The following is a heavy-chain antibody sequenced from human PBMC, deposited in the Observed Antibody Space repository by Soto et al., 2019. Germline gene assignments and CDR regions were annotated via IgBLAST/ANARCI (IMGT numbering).Heavy chain of an antibody. J-gene: IGHJ3*02. CDR2: IIPIFGTA. D-gene: IGHD6-19*01. CDR3: AFIRVRYSSGPGAFDI. Sequence: PVKVYCKASGGTFSSYAISWVRQAPGQGLEWMGGIIPIFGTANYAQKFQGRVTITADESTSTAYMELSSLRSEDTAVYYCAFIRVRYSSGPGAFDIWGQWTMLTVS. CDR1: GGTFSSYA. V-gene: IGHV1-69*13.